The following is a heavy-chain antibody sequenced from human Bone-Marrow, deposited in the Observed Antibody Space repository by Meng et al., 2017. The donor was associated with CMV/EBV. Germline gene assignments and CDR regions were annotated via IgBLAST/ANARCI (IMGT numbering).Heavy chain of an antibody. CDR2: INHSGST. J-gene: IGHJ4*02. D-gene: IGHD3-22*01. CDR3: ARGVIINDY. CDR1: GGSVSSGSYY. V-gene: IGHV4-39*07. Sequence: SETLSLTCTVSGGSVSSGSYYWSWIRQPPGKGLEWIGEINHSGSTNYNPSLKSRVTISVDTSKNQFSLKLSSVTAADTAVYYCARGVIINDYWGQGTLVTVSS.